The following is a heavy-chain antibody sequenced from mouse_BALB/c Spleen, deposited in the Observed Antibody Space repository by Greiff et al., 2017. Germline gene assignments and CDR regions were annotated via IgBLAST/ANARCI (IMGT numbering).Heavy chain of an antibody. Sequence: VQLQQPGAELVKPGASVKLSCKASGYTFTSYWMYWVKQRPGQGLEWIGEINPCNGRTNYNEKFKSKATLTVNKSSSTAYMQLSSLTSEDSAVYDCAGLRYAMDDWGQGTSDTVSS. D-gene: IGHD1-1*01. V-gene: IGHV1S81*02. J-gene: IGHJ4*01. CDR3: AGLRYAMDD. CDR1: GYTFTSYW. CDR2: INPCNGRT.